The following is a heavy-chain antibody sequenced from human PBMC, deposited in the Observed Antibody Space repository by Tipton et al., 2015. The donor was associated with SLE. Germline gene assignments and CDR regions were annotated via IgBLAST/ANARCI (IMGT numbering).Heavy chain of an antibody. J-gene: IGHJ6*03. D-gene: IGHD4-11*01. Sequence: GRFTISRDNAKNSLYLQMNSVRVEDTAVYYCARGFRLQGYSNYMDVWGKGTAVTVSS. CDR3: ARGFRLQGYSNYMDV. V-gene: IGHV3-11*06.